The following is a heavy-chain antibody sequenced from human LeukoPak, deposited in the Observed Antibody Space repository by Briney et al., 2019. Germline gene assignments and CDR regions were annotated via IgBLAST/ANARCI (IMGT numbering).Heavy chain of an antibody. J-gene: IGHJ4*02. CDR3: ASTPGYSSGWFRGYFDY. Sequence: PGGSLRLSCAASKFTVSSNYMSWVRQAPGKGLEWVSVIYSGGDTYYADSVKGRFTISRDNSKNTLYLQMNSLRAEDTAVYYCASTPGYSSGWFRGYFDYWGQGTLVTVSS. V-gene: IGHV3-53*01. CDR2: IYSGGDT. CDR1: KFTVSSNY. D-gene: IGHD6-19*01.